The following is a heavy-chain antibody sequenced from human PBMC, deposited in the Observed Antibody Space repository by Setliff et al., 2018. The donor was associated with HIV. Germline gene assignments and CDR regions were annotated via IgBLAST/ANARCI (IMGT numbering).Heavy chain of an antibody. CDR3: ATGKNSGYDSDAFDI. CDR1: GFTFSYYW. CDR2: INQDGSEK. J-gene: IGHJ3*02. V-gene: IGHV3-7*01. D-gene: IGHD5-12*01. Sequence: GGSLRLSCAASGFTSGFTFSYYWMAWVRQAPGKGLEWVANINQDGSEKYYLDSVKGRFTISRDNAKNSLYLQMNSLRAEDTAVYYCATGKNSGYDSDAFDIWGQGTMVTVSS.